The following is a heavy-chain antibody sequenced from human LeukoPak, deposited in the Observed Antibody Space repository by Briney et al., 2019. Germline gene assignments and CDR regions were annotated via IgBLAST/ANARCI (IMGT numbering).Heavy chain of an antibody. Sequence: SETLSLTCTVSGGSISGYSWSWIRQPPGKGLEWIGYIYYSGSTNYSPSLKSRVTISVDTSKNQFSLKLRPVTAADTAVYYCASGRYGDLYDYWGQGTLVTVSS. D-gene: IGHD4-17*01. J-gene: IGHJ4*02. V-gene: IGHV4-59*01. CDR2: IYYSGST. CDR3: ASGRYGDLYDY. CDR1: GGSISGYS.